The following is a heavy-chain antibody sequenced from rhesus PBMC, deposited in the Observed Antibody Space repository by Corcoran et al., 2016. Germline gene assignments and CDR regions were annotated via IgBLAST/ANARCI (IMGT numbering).Heavy chain of an antibody. J-gene: IGHJ2*01. CDR2: IYGGSGST. CDR1: GGSISSSNW. D-gene: IGHD6S26*01. Sequence: QVQLQESGPGLVKPSETLSLTCAVSGGSISSSNWWSWIRQSPGKGREWSGYIYGGSGSTSYNPSLKSRVTISTDTSKNQFSLKLSSVTAADTAVYYCARSYKVSSGWSWYFDLWGPGTPITISS. V-gene: IGHV4S7*01. CDR3: ARSYKVSSGWSWYFDL.